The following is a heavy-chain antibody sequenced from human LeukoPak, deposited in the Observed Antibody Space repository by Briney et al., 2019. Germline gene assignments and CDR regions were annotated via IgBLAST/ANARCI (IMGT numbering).Heavy chain of an antibody. D-gene: IGHD2/OR15-2a*01. Sequence: PGGSLRLSCAASGFTVSSNYMSWVRQAPGKGLEWVSVIYSGGSTYYADSVKGLFTISRDNSKNTLYLQMNSLRAEDTAVYYCARDNRDYYMDVWAKGTTVTVSS. CDR1: GFTVSSNY. J-gene: IGHJ6*03. CDR2: IYSGGST. V-gene: IGHV3-66*02. CDR3: ARDNRDYYMDV.